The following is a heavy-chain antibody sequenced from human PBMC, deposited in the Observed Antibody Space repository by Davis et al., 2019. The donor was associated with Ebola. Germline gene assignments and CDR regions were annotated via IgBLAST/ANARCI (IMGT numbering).Heavy chain of an antibody. CDR3: ARPAHLYSSSWYWFDP. V-gene: IGHV4-34*01. Sequence: SETLSLTCTVSGCSISSYYWSWIRQPPGKGLEWIGEINHSGSTNYNPSLKSRVTISVDTSKNQFSLKLSSVTAADTAVYYCARPAHLYSSSWYWFDPWGQGTLVTVSS. CDR1: GCSISSYY. CDR2: INHSGST. D-gene: IGHD6-13*01. J-gene: IGHJ5*02.